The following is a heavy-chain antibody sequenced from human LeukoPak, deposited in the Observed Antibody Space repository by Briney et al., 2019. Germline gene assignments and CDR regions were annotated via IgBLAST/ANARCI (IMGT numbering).Heavy chain of an antibody. D-gene: IGHD3-9*01. J-gene: IGHJ6*03. Sequence: SETLSLTCAVYGGSFSGYYWSWIRQHPGKGLEWIGYIYYSGSTYYNPSLKSRVTISVDTSKNQFSLKLSSVTAADTAVYYCARDRGFDPNIYYYYMDVWGKGTTVTVSS. CDR1: GGSFSGYY. CDR3: ARDRGFDPNIYYYYMDV. V-gene: IGHV4-31*11. CDR2: IYYSGST.